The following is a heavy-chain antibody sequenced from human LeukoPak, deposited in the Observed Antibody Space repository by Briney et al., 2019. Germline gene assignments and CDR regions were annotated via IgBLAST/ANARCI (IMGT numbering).Heavy chain of an antibody. CDR1: GGSMSTYF. Sequence: NPSETLSLTCTVSGGSMSTYFWSRVRQPPGKGLEWIGYIYYSGSTNYNPSLKSRVTISVDTSKNQFSLKLSSVTAADTAVYYCAREVGANDAFDIWGQGTMVTVSS. V-gene: IGHV4-59*01. J-gene: IGHJ3*02. D-gene: IGHD1-26*01. CDR2: IYYSGST. CDR3: AREVGANDAFDI.